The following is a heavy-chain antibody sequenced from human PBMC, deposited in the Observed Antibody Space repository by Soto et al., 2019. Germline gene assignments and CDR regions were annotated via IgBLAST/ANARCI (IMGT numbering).Heavy chain of an antibody. V-gene: IGHV1-69*01. D-gene: IGHD6-19*01. J-gene: IGHJ6*02. CDR3: AREGAVNTRYYYGMDV. Sequence: QVQLVQSGAEVKKPGSSVKVSCKASGGTFSSYAISWVRQAPGQGLEWMGGIIPIFGTANYAQKFQGRVTITADESTSTAYMELSSLRSEDTAVYYCAREGAVNTRYYYGMDVWGQGTTVTVSS. CDR1: GGTFSSYA. CDR2: IIPIFGTA.